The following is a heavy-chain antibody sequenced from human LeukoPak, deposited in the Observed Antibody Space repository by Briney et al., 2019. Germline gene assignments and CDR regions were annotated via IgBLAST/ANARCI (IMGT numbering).Heavy chain of an antibody. CDR2: ISWNSGSI. D-gene: IGHD4-17*01. Sequence: PGGSLRLSCAASGFTFSSYAMSWVRQAPGKGLEWVSGISWNSGSIGYADSVKGRFTISRDNAKNSLYLQMNSLRAEDTAVYYCARDSGLFDYGDYFDYWGQGTLVTVSS. V-gene: IGHV3-9*01. CDR1: GFTFSSYA. J-gene: IGHJ4*02. CDR3: ARDSGLFDYGDYFDY.